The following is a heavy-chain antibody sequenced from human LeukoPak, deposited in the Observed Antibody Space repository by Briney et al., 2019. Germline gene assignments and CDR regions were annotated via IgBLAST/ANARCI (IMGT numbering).Heavy chain of an antibody. J-gene: IGHJ5*02. CDR2: IIPIFGTA. V-gene: IGHV1-69*13. CDR3: ARDSNPQGSSVMGGYNL. D-gene: IGHD5-12*01. CDR1: GGTFSSYA. Sequence: SVKVSCKASGGTFSSYAISWVRQAPGQGLEWMGGIIPIFGTANYAQKFQGRVTITADESTSTAYMELSSLRSEDTAVYYCARDSNPQGSSVMGGYNLWGQGTLVTVSS.